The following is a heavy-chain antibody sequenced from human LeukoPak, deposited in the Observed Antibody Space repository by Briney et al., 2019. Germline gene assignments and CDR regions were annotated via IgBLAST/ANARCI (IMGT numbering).Heavy chain of an antibody. CDR1: GGSISSSSYY. V-gene: IGHV4-39*01. D-gene: IGHD6-13*01. CDR3: ARLTFRSIAAANDAFGI. J-gene: IGHJ3*02. Sequence: SETLSLTCTVSGGSISSSSYYWGWIRQPPGKGLEWIGSIYYSGSTYYNPSLKSRVTISVDTSKNQFSLKLSSVTAADTAVYYCARLTFRSIAAANDAFGIWGQGTMVTVSS. CDR2: IYYSGST.